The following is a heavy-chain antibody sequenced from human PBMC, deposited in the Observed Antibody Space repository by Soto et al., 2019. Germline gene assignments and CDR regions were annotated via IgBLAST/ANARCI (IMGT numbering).Heavy chain of an antibody. CDR2: IIPIFGTA. D-gene: IGHD3-10*01. V-gene: IGHV1-69*01. J-gene: IGHJ6*02. CDR1: GGTFSSYA. Sequence: QVQLVQSGAEVKKPGSSVKVSCKASGGTFSSYAISWVRQAPGQGLEWMGGIIPIFGTANYAQKFQGRVTITAAESTSPAYMELSSLRSEDTAVYYCARSITMVRGVTHYYYYGMDVWGQGTTVTVSS. CDR3: ARSITMVRGVTHYYYYGMDV.